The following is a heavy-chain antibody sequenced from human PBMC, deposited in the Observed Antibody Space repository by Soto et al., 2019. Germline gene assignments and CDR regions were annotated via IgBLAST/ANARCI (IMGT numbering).Heavy chain of an antibody. D-gene: IGHD6-13*01. CDR2: ISAYNGNT. CDR1: GYTFTSYG. CDR3: ARVNIAAAGTDYYGMDV. V-gene: IGHV1-18*04. J-gene: IGHJ6*02. Sequence: ASVKVSCKASGYTFTSYGISWVRQAPGQGLEWMGWISAYNGNTNYAQKLQGRVTMTTDTSTSTAYMELRSLRSDDTAVYYCARVNIAAAGTDYYGMDVWGQGTTVTVSS.